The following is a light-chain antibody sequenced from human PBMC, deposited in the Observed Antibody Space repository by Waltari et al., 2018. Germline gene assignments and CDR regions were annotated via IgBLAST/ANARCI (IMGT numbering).Light chain of an antibody. V-gene: IGLV8-61*01. Sequence: QTVVTQEPSLSVSPGGTVTLTCGLSSGSVSTSYYPSWYQQTPGQVPRTLIFSTNTRSSGVPDRFSGSILGNKAALTITGAQADDESDYYCVLYMGNGISLFGGGTRLTVL. CDR2: STN. CDR1: SGSVSTSYY. CDR3: VLYMGNGISL. J-gene: IGLJ2*01.